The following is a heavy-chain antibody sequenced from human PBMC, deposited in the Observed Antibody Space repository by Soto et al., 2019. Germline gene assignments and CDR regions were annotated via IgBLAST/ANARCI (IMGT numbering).Heavy chain of an antibody. CDR2: MYNTGST. CDR3: ARDLWGYCGTDCSPLDV. CDR1: GGSISRYY. D-gene: IGHD2-21*02. J-gene: IGHJ6*02. V-gene: IGHV4-59*01. Sequence: QVQLQESGPGLVKPSETLSLTCTVSGGSISRYYWSWIRQPPGKGLEWIGDMYNTGSTVYNPSFKRRVTISVDTSKNQFSLTLNSVTAADTAVYSCARDLWGYCGTDCSPLDVWGQGITVTVSS.